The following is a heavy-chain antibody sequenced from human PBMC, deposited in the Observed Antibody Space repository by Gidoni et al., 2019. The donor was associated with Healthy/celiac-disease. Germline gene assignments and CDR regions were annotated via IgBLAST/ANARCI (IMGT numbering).Heavy chain of an antibody. CDR2: ISGSGGST. D-gene: IGHD2-2*01. Sequence: EVQLLESGGGLVQPGGSLRLSCAASGFTFSSYAMSWVRQAPGKGLEWVSAISGSGGSTYYADSVKGRFTISRDNSKNTLYLQMNSLRAEDTAVYYCAKSLGVCSSTSCYDDWGGMDVWGQGTTVTVSS. CDR3: AKSLGVCSSTSCYDDWGGMDV. J-gene: IGHJ6*02. CDR1: GFTFSSYA. V-gene: IGHV3-23*01.